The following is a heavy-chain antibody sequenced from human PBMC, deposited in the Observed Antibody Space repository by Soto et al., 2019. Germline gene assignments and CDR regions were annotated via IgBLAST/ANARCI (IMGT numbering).Heavy chain of an antibody. D-gene: IGHD3-10*01. CDR3: ARRGVLPDY. Sequence: QVQLVQSGAEVKKPGASVKVSCRASGYTFTSYGVTWVRQAPGQGLEWVGWISADNGVTNYAQKLQGRVTMTTDTSTSTAYMGLRSVRSDDTAVYCCARRGVLPDYWGQGTLVTVSS. CDR1: GYTFTSYG. CDR2: ISADNGVT. J-gene: IGHJ4*02. V-gene: IGHV1-18*01.